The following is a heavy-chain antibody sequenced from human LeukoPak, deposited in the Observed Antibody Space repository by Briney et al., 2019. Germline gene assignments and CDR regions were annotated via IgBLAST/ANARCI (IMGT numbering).Heavy chain of an antibody. J-gene: IGHJ4*02. Sequence: GGSLRLPCAASGLTFSSYAMNWVRQAPGKGLEWVSTINESGGNTYYADSVKGRFTISRDNSKNTLYLQMNSLRAEDTAVYYCAKVHDSGGYLFFDYWGQGTLVTVSS. CDR3: AKVHDSGGYLFFDY. CDR2: INESGGNT. CDR1: GLTFSSYA. V-gene: IGHV3-23*01. D-gene: IGHD3-22*01.